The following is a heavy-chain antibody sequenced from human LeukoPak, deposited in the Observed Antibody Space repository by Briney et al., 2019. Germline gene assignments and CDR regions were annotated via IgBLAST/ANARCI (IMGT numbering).Heavy chain of an antibody. CDR2: IIPIFGTA. CDR3: ARDRNHQFDY. V-gene: IGHV1-69*13. CDR1: GGTFSSYA. J-gene: IGHJ4*02. D-gene: IGHD1-14*01. Sequence: ASVKVSCKASGGTFSSYAISWVRQAPGQGLEWMGGIIPIFGTANYAQKFQGRVTITADESTSTAYMELSSLRSEDTAVYCCARDRNHQFDYWGQGTLVTVSS.